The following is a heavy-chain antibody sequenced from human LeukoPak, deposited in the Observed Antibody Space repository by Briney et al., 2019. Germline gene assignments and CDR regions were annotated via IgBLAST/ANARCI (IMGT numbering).Heavy chain of an antibody. CDR1: GYTFTSYG. D-gene: IGHD1-26*01. Sequence: ASVKVSCKASGYTFTSYGISWVRQAPGQGLEWMGWISAYNGNTNCAQKLQGRVTMTTDTSTSTAYMELRSLRSDDTAVYYCAGRIVGATRSWFDPWGQGTLVTVSS. J-gene: IGHJ5*02. V-gene: IGHV1-18*01. CDR2: ISAYNGNT. CDR3: AGRIVGATRSWFDP.